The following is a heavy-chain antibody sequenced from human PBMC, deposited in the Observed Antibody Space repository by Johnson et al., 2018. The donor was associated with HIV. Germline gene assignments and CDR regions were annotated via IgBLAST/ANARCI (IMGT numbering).Heavy chain of an antibody. D-gene: IGHD1-26*01. V-gene: IGHV3-74*01. CDR3: ARDGVGDGKYPPDALDL. J-gene: IGHJ3*01. CDR2: INSDGSST. CDR1: GFTFSSYW. Sequence: VQLVESGGGLVQPGGSLRLSCAASGFTFSSYWMHWVRQAPGKGLVWVSRINSDGSSTSYADSVKGRFTISRDNSKNTLYLQMNSLRAEDTAVYFCARDGVGDGKYPPDALDLWGQGTVVTVSS.